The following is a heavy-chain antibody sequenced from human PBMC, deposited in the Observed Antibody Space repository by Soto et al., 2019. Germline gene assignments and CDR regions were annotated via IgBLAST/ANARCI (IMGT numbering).Heavy chain of an antibody. J-gene: IGHJ3*02. CDR3: ARAAAGFDI. CDR2: MYYGGTT. Sequence: EMQLVETGGGLIHPGGSLRLSCAASGFTVSSDHMSWVRQAPGKGLEWISVMYYGGTTYYADSVQGRFTVSRDSSKNTLYLQMNDLRADDTAVYYCARAAAGFDIWGQGTMFTVYS. D-gene: IGHD6-13*01. V-gene: IGHV3-53*02. CDR1: GFTVSSDH.